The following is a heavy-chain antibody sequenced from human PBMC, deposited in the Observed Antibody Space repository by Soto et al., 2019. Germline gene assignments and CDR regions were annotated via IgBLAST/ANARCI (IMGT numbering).Heavy chain of an antibody. CDR3: ARKDSGYADYMDV. V-gene: IGHV4-31*03. D-gene: IGHD5-12*01. CDR2: IYYSGGT. CDR1: GGSISRGGYY. J-gene: IGHJ6*03. Sequence: QVQLQESGPGLVKPSQTLSLTCTVSGGSISRGGYYWSGIRQHPGKGLEWIGYIYYSGGTYSNPSLKSRVTISVDTSENQFSLRLSSVTAADTAVYYCARKDSGYADYMDVWGKGTTVTVSS.